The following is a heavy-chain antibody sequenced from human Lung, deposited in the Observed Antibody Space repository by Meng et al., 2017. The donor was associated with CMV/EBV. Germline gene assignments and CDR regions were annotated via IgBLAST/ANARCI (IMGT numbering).Heavy chain of an antibody. CDR3: TTDRYSYGYFAFDI. D-gene: IGHD5-18*01. J-gene: IGHJ3*02. V-gene: IGHV3-15*01. CDR2: IKSKTDGGTT. CDR1: GFTFSNAW. Sequence: GESXKISCAASGFTFSNAWMSWVRQAPGKGLEWVGRIKSKTDGGTTDYAAPVKGRFTISRDDSKNTLYLQMNSLKTEDTAVYYCTTDRYSYGYFAFDIWGQGXMVTV.